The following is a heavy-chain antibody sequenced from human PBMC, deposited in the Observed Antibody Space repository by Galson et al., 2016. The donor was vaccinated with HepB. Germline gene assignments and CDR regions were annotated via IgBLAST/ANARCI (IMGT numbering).Heavy chain of an antibody. CDR2: IDSSGHST. Sequence: SLRLSCAASEFTFSSYAMSWVRQAPGKGLEWVSAIDSSGHSTYYTDSVTGRFTIPRDNSKNTLYLQMNSLRYEDTAVYYCAKAATPVFYYHGMDVWGQGTTVTVSS. CDR3: AKAATPVFYYHGMDV. CDR1: EFTFSSYA. J-gene: IGHJ6*02. V-gene: IGHV3-23*01.